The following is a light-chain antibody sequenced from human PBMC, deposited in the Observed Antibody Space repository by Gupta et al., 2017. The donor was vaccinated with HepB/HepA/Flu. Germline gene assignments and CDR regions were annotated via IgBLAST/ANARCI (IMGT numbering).Light chain of an antibody. J-gene: IGLJ3*02. CDR2: NTN. CDR3: MLYMGNGISM. CDR1: SGSVSTTNY. V-gene: IGLV8-61*01. Sequence: QTVVTQEPSFSVSPGGTVTLTCGLSSGSVSTTNYPSWYQQTPGQAPRTLIHNTNTRSSGVPDRFSGSILGNKAALTITGAQADDESDYYCMLYMGNGISMFGGGTKLTVL.